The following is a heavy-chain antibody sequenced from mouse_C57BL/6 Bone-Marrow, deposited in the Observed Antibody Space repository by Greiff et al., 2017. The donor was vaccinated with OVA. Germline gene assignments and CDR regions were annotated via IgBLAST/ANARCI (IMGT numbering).Heavy chain of an antibody. J-gene: IGHJ3*01. Sequence: VQLQQSGPVLVKPGASVKMSCKASGYTFTDYYMNWVKQSHGKSLEWIGVINPYNGGTSYNQKFKGKATLTVDKSSSTAYMELNSLTSEDSAVYDWARGDDYDGFAYWGQGTLVTVSA. V-gene: IGHV1-19*01. CDR3: ARGDDYDGFAY. CDR1: GYTFTDYY. D-gene: IGHD2-4*01. CDR2: INPYNGGT.